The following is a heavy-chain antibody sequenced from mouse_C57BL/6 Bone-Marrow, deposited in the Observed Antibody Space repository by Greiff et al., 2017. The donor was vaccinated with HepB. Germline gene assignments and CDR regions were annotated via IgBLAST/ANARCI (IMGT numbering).Heavy chain of an antibody. Sequence: EVQRVESGGGLVKPGGSLKLSCAASGFTFSSYTMSWVRQTPEKRLEWVATISGGGGNTYYPDSVKGRFTISRDNAKNTLYLQMSSLRSEDTALYYCARLDAWFAYWGQGTLVTVSA. CDR2: ISGGGGNT. CDR3: ARLDAWFAY. CDR1: GFTFSSYT. V-gene: IGHV5-9*01. J-gene: IGHJ3*01.